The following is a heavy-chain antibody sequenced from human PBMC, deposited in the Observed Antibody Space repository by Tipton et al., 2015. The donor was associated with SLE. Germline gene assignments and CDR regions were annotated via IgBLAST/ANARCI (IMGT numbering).Heavy chain of an antibody. CDR1: GFTFSSYG. J-gene: IGHJ3*02. V-gene: IGHV3-33*06. D-gene: IGHD3-16*01. CDR3: AKEGDQDAFDI. CDR2: IWYDGSNK. Sequence: SLRLSCAASGFTFSSYGMHWVRQAPGKGLGWVAVIWYDGSNKNYADSVKGRFTISRDNSKNTLYLQMNSLRAEDTAVYYCAKEGDQDAFDIWGQGTMVTVSS.